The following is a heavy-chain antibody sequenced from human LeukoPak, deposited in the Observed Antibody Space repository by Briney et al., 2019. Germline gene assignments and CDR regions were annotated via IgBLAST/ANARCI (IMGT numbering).Heavy chain of an antibody. CDR2: IRYDGSNK. Sequence: PGGSLRLSCAASGFTFSSYWMSWVRQAPGKGLEWVAFIRYDGSNKYYADSVKGRFTISRDNSKNTLYLQMNSLRAEDTAVYYCAKDLGRYFDWLMFDYWGQGTLVTVSS. CDR1: GFTFSSYW. V-gene: IGHV3-30*02. J-gene: IGHJ4*02. D-gene: IGHD3-9*01. CDR3: AKDLGRYFDWLMFDY.